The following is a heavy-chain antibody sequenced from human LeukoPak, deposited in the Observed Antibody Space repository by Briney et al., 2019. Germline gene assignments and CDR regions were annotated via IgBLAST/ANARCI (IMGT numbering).Heavy chain of an antibody. CDR1: GYTLTELS. CDR2: INPSGGST. V-gene: IGHV1-46*01. J-gene: IGHJ4*02. CDR3: ARDKRIAAAGNLLDY. D-gene: IGHD6-13*01. Sequence: ASVKVSCKVSGYTLTELSMHWVRQAPGQGLEWMGIINPSGGSTSYAQKFQGRVTMTRDTSTSTVYMELSSLRSEDTAVYYCARDKRIAAAGNLLDYWGQGTLVTVSS.